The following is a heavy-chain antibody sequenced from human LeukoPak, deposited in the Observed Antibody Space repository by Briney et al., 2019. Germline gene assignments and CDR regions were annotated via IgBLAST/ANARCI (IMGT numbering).Heavy chain of an antibody. CDR1: GFTFSSYA. Sequence: GGSLRLSCAASGFTFSSYAMHWVRQAPGKGLEWVAVISYDGSNKYYADSVKGRFTISRDNSKNTLYLQMNSLRAEDTAVYYCARGYYYDSSGYYFGYWGQGTLATVSS. J-gene: IGHJ4*02. V-gene: IGHV3-30-3*01. CDR3: ARGYYYDSSGYYFGY. CDR2: ISYDGSNK. D-gene: IGHD3-22*01.